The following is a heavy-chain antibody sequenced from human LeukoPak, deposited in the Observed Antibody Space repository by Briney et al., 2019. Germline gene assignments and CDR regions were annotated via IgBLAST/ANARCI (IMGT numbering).Heavy chain of an antibody. D-gene: IGHD6-13*01. CDR1: GYTFTSYY. CDR3: ARDARLRYSSSWYEGNFQH. V-gene: IGHV1-46*01. Sequence: ASVKVSCKASGYTFTSYYMHWVRQAPGQGLEWMGIINTSGGSTSYAQKFQGRVTMTRDMSTSTVYMELSSLRSEDTAVYYCARDARLRYSSSWYEGNFQHWGQGTLVTVSS. CDR2: INTSGGST. J-gene: IGHJ1*01.